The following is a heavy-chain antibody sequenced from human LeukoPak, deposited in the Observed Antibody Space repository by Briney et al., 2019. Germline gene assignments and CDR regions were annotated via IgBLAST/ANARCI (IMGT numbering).Heavy chain of an antibody. J-gene: IGHJ4*02. Sequence: GGSLRLSCAASGFTVGDNYMTWVRQTPWKGLEWVSLIYSGGSTYYADSVKGRFTIYRDNSKNTLYLQMNSLRAEDTAVYYCARAHWYTLDSWGQGTLVTVSS. CDR3: ARAHWYTLDS. D-gene: IGHD1-14*01. V-gene: IGHV3-53*01. CDR1: GFTVGDNY. CDR2: IYSGGST.